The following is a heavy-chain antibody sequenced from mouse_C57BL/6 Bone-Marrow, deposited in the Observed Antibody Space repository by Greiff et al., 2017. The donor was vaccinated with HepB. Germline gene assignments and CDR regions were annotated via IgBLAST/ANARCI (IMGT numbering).Heavy chain of an antibody. CDR1: GFTFSDYG. Sequence: EVNLVESGGGLVKPGGSLKLSCAASGFTFSDYGMHWVRQAPEKGLEWVAYISSGSSTIYYADTVKGRFTISRDNAKNTLFLQMTSLRSEDTAMYYCARLRYYGSSLWYFDYWGQGTTLTVSS. J-gene: IGHJ2*01. V-gene: IGHV5-17*01. CDR3: ARLRYYGSSLWYFDY. D-gene: IGHD1-1*01. CDR2: ISSGSSTI.